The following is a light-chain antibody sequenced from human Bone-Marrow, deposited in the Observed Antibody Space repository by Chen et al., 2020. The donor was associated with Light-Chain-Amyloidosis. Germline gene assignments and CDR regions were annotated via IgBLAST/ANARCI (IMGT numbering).Light chain of an antibody. CDR3: QQYSKYPRT. Sequence: DIQMTQSPSTLSASVGDRVIITCRASQNIYNYMAWYQQKPGKPPNLLIFQASSLESGVPSRFSGGGSETEFTLTINSLQPDDFATYYCQQYSKYPRTFGQGTKVEIQ. J-gene: IGKJ1*01. CDR2: QAS. V-gene: IGKV1-5*03. CDR1: QNIYNY.